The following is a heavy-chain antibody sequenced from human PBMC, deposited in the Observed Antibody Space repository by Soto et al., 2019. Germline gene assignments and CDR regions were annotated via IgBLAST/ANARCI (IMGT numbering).Heavy chain of an antibody. CDR3: AKDWLERPSGPDY. CDR2: ISYDGSNK. Sequence: QVQLVESGGGVVQPGRSLRLSCAASGFTFSSYGMHWVRQAPGKGLEWVAVISYDGSNKYYADSVKGRFTISRDNSKNTLYLQMNSPRAEDTAVYYCAKDWLERPSGPDYWGQGTLVTVSS. J-gene: IGHJ4*02. V-gene: IGHV3-30*18. CDR1: GFTFSSYG. D-gene: IGHD1-1*01.